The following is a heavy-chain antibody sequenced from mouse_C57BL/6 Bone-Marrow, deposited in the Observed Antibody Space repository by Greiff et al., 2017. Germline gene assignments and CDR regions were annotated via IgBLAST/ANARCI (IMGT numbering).Heavy chain of an antibody. CDR1: GYTFPSYW. CDR3: ARSRSYDGRFAY. J-gene: IGHJ3*01. D-gene: IGHD2-3*01. V-gene: IGHV1-64*01. CDR2: IHPNSGST. Sequence: VQLQQPGAELVKPGASVKLSCKASGYTFPSYWMHWVKQRPGQGLEWIGMIHPNSGSTNYNEKFKSKATLTVDKSSSTAYMQLSSLTSEDSAVYYCARSRSYDGRFAYWGQGTLVTVSA.